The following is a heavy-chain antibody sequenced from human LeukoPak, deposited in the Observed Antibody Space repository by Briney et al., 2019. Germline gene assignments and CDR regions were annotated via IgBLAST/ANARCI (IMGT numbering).Heavy chain of an antibody. D-gene: IGHD4-17*01. CDR1: GGSFSGYY. CDR3: ASAQRLRVFYLDY. V-gene: IGHV4-59*01. J-gene: IGHJ4*02. CDR2: IYSSGST. Sequence: SETLSLTCAVYGGSFSGYYWSWVRQPPGKGLEWIGYIYSSGSTNYNPSLKSRVTISVDTSKNQFSLKLSSVTAADTAVYYCASAQRLRVFYLDYWGQGTLVTVSS.